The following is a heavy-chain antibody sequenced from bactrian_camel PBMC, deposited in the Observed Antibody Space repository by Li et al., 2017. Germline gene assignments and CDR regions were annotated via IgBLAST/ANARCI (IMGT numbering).Heavy chain of an antibody. CDR1: GFRFGGHD. J-gene: IGHJ4*01. D-gene: IGHD2*01. V-gene: IGHV3S6*01. Sequence: HVQLVESGGCLVQPGGSLRLTCVVSGFRFGGHDMSWVRQAPGEHLQWVASIYADGSETQYHWSVKGRFTISRDNAKSTVYLQMNNLQPEDTAIYYCAKDPFVVAAAEHNYWGQGTQVTVS. CDR3: AKDPFVVAAAEHNY. CDR2: IYADGSET.